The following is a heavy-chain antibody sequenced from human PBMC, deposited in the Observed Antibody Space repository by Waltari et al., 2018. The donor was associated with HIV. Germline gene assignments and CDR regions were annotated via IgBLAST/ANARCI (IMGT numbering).Heavy chain of an antibody. CDR1: GYSISSGYH. Sequence: QVQLQESGPGLVKPSETLSLTCTVSGYSISSGYHRGWIRQPPGKGLEWIGSIYHSGSTYYNPSLKSRVTISVDTSKNQYSLKLSSVTAADTAVYYCARTYSGSYGMDVWGQGTTVTVSS. V-gene: IGHV4-38-2*02. CDR3: ARTYSGSYGMDV. D-gene: IGHD1-26*01. CDR2: IYHSGST. J-gene: IGHJ6*02.